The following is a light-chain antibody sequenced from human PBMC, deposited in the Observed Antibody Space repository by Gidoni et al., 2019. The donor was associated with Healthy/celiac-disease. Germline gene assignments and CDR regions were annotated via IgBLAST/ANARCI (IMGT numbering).Light chain of an antibody. J-gene: IGKJ2*04. CDR2: AAS. CDR1: QSISSY. CDR3: RQSYGTPLCS. V-gene: IGKV1-39*01. Sequence: DPQMTQSSSSLSASVGDRVTITCRASQSISSYLNSYQQKPGKAPKPLIYAASSMQSRVPSRLRGSGSGTDFTLTISSLQPEDFATYYCRQSYGTPLCSFGRGTKLEIK.